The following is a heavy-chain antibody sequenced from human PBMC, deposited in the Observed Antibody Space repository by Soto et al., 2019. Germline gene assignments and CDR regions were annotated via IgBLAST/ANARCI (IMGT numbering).Heavy chain of an antibody. D-gene: IGHD4-17*01. CDR1: DGCFRGYY. Sequence: SERMSLTCAVYDGCFRGYYGSWIRQPPGKGLEWIGEINHSGSTNYNPSLKSRVTISVDTSKNQFSLKLSSVTAADTAVYYCARGTRLDGDYSVLDYWGQGTLVTVSS. J-gene: IGHJ4*02. V-gene: IGHV4-34*01. CDR3: ARGTRLDGDYSVLDY. CDR2: INHSGST.